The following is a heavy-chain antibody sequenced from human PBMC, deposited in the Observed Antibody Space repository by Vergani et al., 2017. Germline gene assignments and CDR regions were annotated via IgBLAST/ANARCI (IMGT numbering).Heavy chain of an antibody. Sequence: EVQLVESGGGLVQPGRSLRLSCAASGFTFDDYAMHWVRQAPGKGLEWVSGISWNSGSIGYADSVKGRFTISRDNSKNTLYLQMNSLRAEDTAVYYCAKTQLRFLEWPTDYWGQGTLVTVSS. CDR2: ISWNSGSI. V-gene: IGHV3-9*01. D-gene: IGHD3-3*01. CDR3: AKTQLRFLEWPTDY. J-gene: IGHJ4*02. CDR1: GFTFDDYA.